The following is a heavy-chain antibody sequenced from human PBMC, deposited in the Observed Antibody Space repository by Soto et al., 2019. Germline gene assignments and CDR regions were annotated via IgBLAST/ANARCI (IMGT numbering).Heavy chain of an antibody. CDR3: ASLPDWGSGSN. D-gene: IGHD3-10*01. Sequence: QLQLQESGPGLVKPSETLSLTCTVSGGSISSSSYYWGWIRQPPGKGLEGIGSIYYSGSTYYNPALKSRVTISVDTSKNQFSLRLSSVTAADTAIYYCASLPDWGSGSNWGQGTLVTVSS. CDR1: GGSISSSSYY. CDR2: IYYSGST. V-gene: IGHV4-39*01. J-gene: IGHJ4*02.